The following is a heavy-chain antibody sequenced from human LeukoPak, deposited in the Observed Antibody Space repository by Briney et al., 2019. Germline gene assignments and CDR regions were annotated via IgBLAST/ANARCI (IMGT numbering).Heavy chain of an antibody. CDR1: GGSISSSHYY. CDR3: ARQISDYYYYYIDV. Sequence: SETLSLTCTVSGGSISSSHYYWGWIRQTPGKGLEWIGTIYYSGTTYYNPSLESRATISEDTSKNQFSLTLRSVTAADTAVYYCARQISDYYYYYIDVWGEGTTVTVSS. D-gene: IGHD3-10*01. V-gene: IGHV4-39*01. J-gene: IGHJ6*03. CDR2: IYYSGTT.